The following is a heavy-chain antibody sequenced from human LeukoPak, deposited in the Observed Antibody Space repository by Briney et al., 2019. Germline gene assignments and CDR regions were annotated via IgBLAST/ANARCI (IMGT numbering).Heavy chain of an antibody. J-gene: IGHJ4*02. CDR1: GVSISSSSHY. Sequence: PSVTLSLTCTVSGVSISSSSHYWGWIRQPPGKGLEWIGSIYYSGSTYYNPSLKSRVTISVDTSKNQFSLKLSSVTAADTAVYYCARVYCSSTSCSYFDYWGQGTLVTASS. D-gene: IGHD2-2*01. CDR3: ARVYCSSTSCSYFDY. CDR2: IYYSGST. V-gene: IGHV4-39*01.